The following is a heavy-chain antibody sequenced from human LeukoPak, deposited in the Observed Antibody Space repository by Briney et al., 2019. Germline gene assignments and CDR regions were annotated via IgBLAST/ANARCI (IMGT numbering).Heavy chain of an antibody. D-gene: IGHD5-12*01. Sequence: KPSETLSLTCTVSGGSISSYYWSWIRQPAGKGLEWVGRIYTSGCTNYKPSLKSRVTISVDTSKNQFFLELSPVKAADTAGYYCASERGYSGGGKGTYYYYGMDVWGQGTTATVSS. V-gene: IGHV4-4*07. CDR1: GGSISSYY. CDR3: ASERGYSGGGKGTYYYYGMDV. J-gene: IGHJ6*02. CDR2: IYTSGCT.